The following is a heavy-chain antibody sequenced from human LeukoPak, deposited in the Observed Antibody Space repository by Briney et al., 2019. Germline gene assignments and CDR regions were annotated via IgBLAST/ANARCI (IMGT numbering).Heavy chain of an antibody. V-gene: IGHV3-30*18. D-gene: IGHD4-17*01. J-gene: IGHJ4*02. CDR1: GFTFSSYG. CDR3: AKEPVTRWTTYHDY. Sequence: GGSLRLSCAASGFTFSSYGMHWVRQAPGKGLEWVAVISYDGSNKYYADSVKGRFTISRDNSKNTLYLQMNSLRAEDTAVYYCAKEPVTRWTTYHDYWGQGTLVTVSS. CDR2: ISYDGSNK.